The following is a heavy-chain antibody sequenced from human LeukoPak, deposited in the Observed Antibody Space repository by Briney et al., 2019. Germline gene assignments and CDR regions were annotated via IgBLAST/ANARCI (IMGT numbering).Heavy chain of an antibody. J-gene: IGHJ1*01. CDR3: ARDNSGWYPEYFQD. CDR2: IYYSGST. V-gene: IGHV4-39*07. Sequence: SETLSLTCTVSGGSISSRSYYWGWIRQPPGKGLEWIGSIYYSGSTYYNPSLKSRVTISVDTSKNQFSLKLSSVTAADTAVYYCARDNSGWYPEYFQDWGQGTLVTVSS. D-gene: IGHD6-19*01. CDR1: GGSISSRSYY.